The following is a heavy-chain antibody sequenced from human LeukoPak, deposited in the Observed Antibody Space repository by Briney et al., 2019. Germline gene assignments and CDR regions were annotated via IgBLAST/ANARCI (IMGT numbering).Heavy chain of an antibody. J-gene: IGHJ2*01. CDR2: IYYSGST. D-gene: IGHD3-10*01. CDR1: GGSISSYY. Sequence: KPSETLSLTCTVSGGSISSYYWSSIRQSPGKGLEWIGYIYYSGSTNYNPSLKSRVTISVDTSQNQFSLKLSSVTAADMAVYYCARSTYGSGAYWYFDLWGRGTLVTVSS. CDR3: ARSTYGSGAYWYFDL. V-gene: IGHV4-59*01.